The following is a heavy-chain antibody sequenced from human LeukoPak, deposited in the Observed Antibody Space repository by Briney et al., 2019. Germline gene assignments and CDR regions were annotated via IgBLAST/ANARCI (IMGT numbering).Heavy chain of an antibody. CDR2: MNPNSGNT. D-gene: IGHD2-21*01. V-gene: IGHV1-8*01. CDR3: ARAGKYLFVQYYYYGMDV. J-gene: IGHJ6*02. Sequence: ASVKVSCKASGYTFTSYDINWVRQAPGQGLEWMGWMNPNSGNTGYAQKFQGRVTMTRNTSISTAYMELSSLRSEDTAVYYCARAGKYLFVQYYYYGMDVWGQGTTVTVSS. CDR1: GYTFTSYD.